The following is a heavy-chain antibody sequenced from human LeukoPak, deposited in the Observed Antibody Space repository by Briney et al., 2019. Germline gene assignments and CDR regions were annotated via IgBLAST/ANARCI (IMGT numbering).Heavy chain of an antibody. D-gene: IGHD1-26*01. Sequence: PGGSLRLSCAASGFSFSNYNMNWVRQAPGKGLEWVSSITSSSTYIYYADSVKGRFTISRDNAKNSLYLQLNSLRAEDTAIYYCAKDRKVGRSRYFDYWGQGTLVTVSS. CDR1: GFSFSNYN. V-gene: IGHV3-21*01. CDR2: ITSSSTYI. J-gene: IGHJ4*02. CDR3: AKDRKVGRSRYFDY.